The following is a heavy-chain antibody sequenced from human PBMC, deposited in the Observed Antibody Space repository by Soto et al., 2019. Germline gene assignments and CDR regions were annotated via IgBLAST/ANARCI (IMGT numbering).Heavy chain of an antibody. D-gene: IGHD1-20*01. V-gene: IGHV1-8*01. Sequence: QVQLVQSGAEVKKPGASVKVSCKASGYTFTNFDIHWVRQASGQGLEWLGWMNPHSGKTGYTQKFQGRLTMTSDTSTGTAYVELSNLRYEDSAVYYCARNKWNTGDFEHWGHGTLVTVSS. CDR2: MNPHSGKT. CDR1: GYTFTNFD. J-gene: IGHJ4*01. CDR3: ARNKWNTGDFEH.